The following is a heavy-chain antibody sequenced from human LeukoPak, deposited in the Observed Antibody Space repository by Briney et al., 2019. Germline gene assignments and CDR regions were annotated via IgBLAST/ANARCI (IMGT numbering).Heavy chain of an antibody. CDR1: GGSVSSSSSY. V-gene: IGHV4-39*07. Sequence: SSETLSLTCAVSGGSVSSSSSYWGWIRQPPGKGLEWIGSIYYSGSTYYNPSLKSRVTMSVDTSTNQFSLKLSSVTAADTAVYYCARTQGGWYFFSYYYYMDVWGKGTTVTVSS. D-gene: IGHD6-19*01. J-gene: IGHJ6*03. CDR2: IYYSGST. CDR3: ARTQGGWYFFSYYYYMDV.